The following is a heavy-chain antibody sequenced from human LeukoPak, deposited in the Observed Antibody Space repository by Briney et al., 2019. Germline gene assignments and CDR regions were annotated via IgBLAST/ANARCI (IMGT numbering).Heavy chain of an antibody. CDR3: ARRRYSGSSQHFDY. D-gene: IGHD1-26*01. CDR1: GFTFSTYA. J-gene: IGHJ4*02. V-gene: IGHV3-23*01. Sequence: GGSLRLSCTASGFTFSTYAMSWVRQAPGKGLEWLSAISGSGSSTYYAASVKGRFTISRDNAKNSLYLQMNSLRAEDTAVYYCARRRYSGSSQHFDYWGQGTLVTVSS. CDR2: ISGSGSST.